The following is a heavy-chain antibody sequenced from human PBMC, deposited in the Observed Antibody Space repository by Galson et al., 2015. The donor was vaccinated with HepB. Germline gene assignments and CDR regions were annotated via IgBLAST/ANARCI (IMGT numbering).Heavy chain of an antibody. J-gene: IGHJ3*02. V-gene: IGHV3-9*01. D-gene: IGHD4-17*01. CDR2: ISWNSGSI. CDR3: AKSLVPHYGDYADAFDI. Sequence: SLRLSCAASGFTFDDYAMHWVRQAPGKGLEWVSGISWNSGSIGYADSVKGRFTIPRDNAKNSLYLQMNSLRAEDTALYYCAKSLVPHYGDYADAFDIWGQGTMVTVSS. CDR1: GFTFDDYA.